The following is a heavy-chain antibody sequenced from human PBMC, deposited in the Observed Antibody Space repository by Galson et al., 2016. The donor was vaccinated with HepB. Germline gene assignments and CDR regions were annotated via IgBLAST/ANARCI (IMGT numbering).Heavy chain of an antibody. D-gene: IGHD3-3*01. Sequence: QSGAEVKKPGESLRISCKGSGYSFTSYWITWVRQMPGKGLEWMGKIDPSDSYTNYSPSFRGHVTISADKSISTAYLQWSSLKASDTAMYYCARHSRIRFLEVVLEGWGQGTLVTVSS. J-gene: IGHJ4*02. V-gene: IGHV5-10-1*01. CDR2: IDPSDSYT. CDR1: GYSFTSYW. CDR3: ARHSRIRFLEVVLEG.